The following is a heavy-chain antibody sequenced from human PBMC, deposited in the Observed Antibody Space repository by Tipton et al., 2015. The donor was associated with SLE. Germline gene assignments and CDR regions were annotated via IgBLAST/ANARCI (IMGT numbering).Heavy chain of an antibody. V-gene: IGHV3-30*04. CDR2: ISYDGSNK. CDR1: GFTFSSYA. J-gene: IGHJ4*02. CDR3: AREGAYCGGDCFDY. Sequence: SLRLSCAASGFTFSSYAMHWVRQAPDKGLEWVAVISYDGSNKYYADSVKGRFTISRDNSKNTLYLQMNSLRAEDTAVYYCAREGAYCGGDCFDYWGQGTLVTVSS. D-gene: IGHD2-21*01.